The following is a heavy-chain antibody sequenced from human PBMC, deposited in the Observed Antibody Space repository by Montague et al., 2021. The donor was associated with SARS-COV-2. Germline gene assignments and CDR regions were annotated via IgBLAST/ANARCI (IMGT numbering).Heavy chain of an antibody. V-gene: IGHV4-39*01. J-gene: IGHJ4*02. CDR3: ARPRHGGGNSGYQVLFDD. CDR1: GGSISSSSYH. D-gene: IGHD4-23*01. CDR2: IYYSGST. Sequence: SETLSLTCTVSGGSISSSSYHWGWIRQPPGKGLEWIGTIYYSGSTXYNPSLKSRVTISIDTSKNQFSLKLSSVTAADTAVYYCARPRHGGGNSGYQVLFDDWGQGALVTVSS.